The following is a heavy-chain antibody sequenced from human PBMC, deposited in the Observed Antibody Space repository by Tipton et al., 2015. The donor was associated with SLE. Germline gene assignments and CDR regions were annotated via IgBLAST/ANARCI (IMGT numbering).Heavy chain of an antibody. Sequence: LRLSCAASGFTFDDYAMHWIRQPPGKGLEWIGYIYYSGSTNYNPSLKSRVTISVDTSKNQFSLKLSSVTAADTAVYYCATFFVEGDTIFGPGGWGRGTLVTVSS. CDR1: GFTFDDYA. D-gene: IGHD3-3*01. CDR2: IYYSGST. V-gene: IGHV4-59*01. J-gene: IGHJ4*02. CDR3: ATFFVEGDTIFGPGG.